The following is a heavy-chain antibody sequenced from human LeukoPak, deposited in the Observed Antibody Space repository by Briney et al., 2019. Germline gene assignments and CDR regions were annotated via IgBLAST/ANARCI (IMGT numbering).Heavy chain of an antibody. J-gene: IGHJ4*02. D-gene: IGHD5-24*01. CDR1: GFTVSSNY. CDR3: ASQRPGYSHFDY. Sequence: PGGSLRLSCAASGFTVSSNYMSWVRQAPGKGLEWVSVIYSGGSTYYADSVKGRFTISRDNSKNTLYLQMNSLRAEDTAVYYCASQRPGYSHFDYWGQGTLVTVSS. V-gene: IGHV3-53*01. CDR2: IYSGGST.